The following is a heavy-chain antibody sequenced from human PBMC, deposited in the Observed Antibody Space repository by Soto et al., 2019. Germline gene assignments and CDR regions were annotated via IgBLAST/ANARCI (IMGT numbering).Heavy chain of an antibody. CDR1: GGSISSSSYY. CDR3: ERDSSGRQDY. CDR2: IYYRST. J-gene: IGHJ4*02. Sequence: SETLSLTCTVSGGSISSSSYYWGWIRQPPGKGLEWIRSIYYRSTTYNASLKSRVTISVDTSKNQFFLKVKSVTAADTAVYFCERDSSGRQDYWGQGTGVTVSS. D-gene: IGHD3-22*01. V-gene: IGHV4-39*07.